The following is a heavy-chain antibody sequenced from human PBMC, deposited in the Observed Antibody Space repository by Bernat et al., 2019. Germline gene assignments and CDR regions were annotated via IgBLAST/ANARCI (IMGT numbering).Heavy chain of an antibody. Sequence: QVQLVESGGDVVQPGRSLRISCAASGFTFSSYGMHWVRQAPGKGLEWVAVIWYDGSNKYYGDSVKGRFTISRDNSKNKLYLQMNSLRAEDPDVYYCARDGPLEGTTLDYWGQGTLVTVSS. CDR1: GFTFSSYG. D-gene: IGHD1-7*01. CDR2: IWYDGSNK. CDR3: ARDGPLEGTTLDY. V-gene: IGHV3-33*01. J-gene: IGHJ4*02.